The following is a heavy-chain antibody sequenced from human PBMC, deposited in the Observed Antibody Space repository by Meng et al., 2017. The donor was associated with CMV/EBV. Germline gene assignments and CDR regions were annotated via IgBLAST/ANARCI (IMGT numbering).Heavy chain of an antibody. Sequence: GSLRLSCAASGFTFSSYWMSWVRQAPGKGLEWVANIKQDGSEKYYVDSVKDRFTISRDNAKNSLYLQMNSLRAEDTAVYYCARGLVQLERHFPFDYWGQGTLVTVSS. CDR3: ARGLVQLERHFPFDY. CDR1: GFTFSSYW. CDR2: IKQDGSEK. V-gene: IGHV3-7*01. D-gene: IGHD1-1*01. J-gene: IGHJ4*02.